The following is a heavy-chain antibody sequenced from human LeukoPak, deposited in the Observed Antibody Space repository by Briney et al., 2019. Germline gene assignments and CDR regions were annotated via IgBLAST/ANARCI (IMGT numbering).Heavy chain of an antibody. J-gene: IGHJ4*02. CDR1: GFTFSNYA. CDR2: INSDGSST. CDR3: TRVFVGDEYSSSGY. V-gene: IGHV3-74*01. D-gene: IGHD6-13*01. Sequence: GSLRLSCAASGFTFSNYAMSWVRQAPGKGLVWVSRINSDGSSTTYADSVKGRFTISRDNAKNTLYLQMNSLKVEDTAVYYCTRVFVGDEYSSSGYWGQGTLVTVSS.